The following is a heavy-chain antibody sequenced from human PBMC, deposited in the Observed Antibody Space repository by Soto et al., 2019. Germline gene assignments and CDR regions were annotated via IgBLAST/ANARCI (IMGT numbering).Heavy chain of an antibody. J-gene: IGHJ4*02. V-gene: IGHV2-5*02. D-gene: IGHD3-10*01. CDR3: AHRHRDSGGLFDY. CDR1: GFSVDTSGVA. Sequence: QITLKESGPTLVKPTQTLTLTCTFSGFSVDTSGVAVGWIRQPPGKGLEWLSVIYWDDDKRSSQSLRSRLTITKDTSKNQVVLTTNNMDPVDTATYYCAHRHRDSGGLFDYWGQGTLVTVAS. CDR2: IYWDDDK.